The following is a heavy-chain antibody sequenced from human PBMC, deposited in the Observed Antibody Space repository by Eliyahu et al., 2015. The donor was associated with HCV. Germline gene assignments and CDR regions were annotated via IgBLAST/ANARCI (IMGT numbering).Heavy chain of an antibody. Sequence: EVQMLESGGGLVQPGGSLRLXCVVSGFTFDNXAXXWVRXAPGKGLEWVSAISGSGGNTYYAGSVQGRFIISRDNSRNTLYLQMNSLRADDTAVYYCARNNWHFDYWGQGTLVTVSS. V-gene: IGHV3-23*01. CDR1: GFTFDNXA. J-gene: IGHJ4*02. CDR3: ARNNWHFDY. CDR2: ISGSGGNT.